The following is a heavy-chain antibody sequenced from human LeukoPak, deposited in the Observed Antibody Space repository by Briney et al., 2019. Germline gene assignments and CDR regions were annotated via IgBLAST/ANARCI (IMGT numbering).Heavy chain of an antibody. CDR1: GYTFTSYY. V-gene: IGHV1-46*01. Sequence: ASVKVSCKASGYTFTSYYMHWVRQAPGQGLEWMEIINPSGGSTSYAQKLQGRVTMTTDTSTSTAYMELRSLRSDDTAVYYCARDVPATAIRFDYWGQGTLVTVSS. CDR3: ARDVPATAIRFDY. J-gene: IGHJ4*02. D-gene: IGHD2-2*02. CDR2: INPSGGST.